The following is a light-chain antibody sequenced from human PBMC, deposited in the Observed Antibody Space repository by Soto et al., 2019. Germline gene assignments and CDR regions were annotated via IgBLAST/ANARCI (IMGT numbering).Light chain of an antibody. V-gene: IGLV2-14*01. CDR1: SSDFAGYTS. J-gene: IGLJ2*01. Sequence: QSALTQPASVSGSPGQSITLSCTGTSSDFAGYTSVSWYQQHPGEAPKIIIYEVTNRPSGVSDRFSGSKSGNTASLTISGLRAEDEADYYCSSYTSSSTLFGGGTKVTVL. CDR3: SSYTSSSTL. CDR2: EVT.